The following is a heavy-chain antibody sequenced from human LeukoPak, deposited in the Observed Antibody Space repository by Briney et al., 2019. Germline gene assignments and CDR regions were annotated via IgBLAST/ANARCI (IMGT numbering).Heavy chain of an antibody. V-gene: IGHV1-18*01. CDR2: ISAYNGNT. D-gene: IGHD3-9*01. CDR3: ARGSTPGNILRYFDWLSGGDFYYYGMDV. J-gene: IGHJ6*02. CDR1: GYTFTSYG. Sequence: GASVKVSCKASGYTFTSYGISWVRQAPGQGLEWMGWISAYNGNTNYAQKLQGRVTMTTDTSTSTAYMELRSLRSDDTAVYYCARGSTPGNILRYFDWLSGGDFYYYGMDVWGQGTTVTVSS.